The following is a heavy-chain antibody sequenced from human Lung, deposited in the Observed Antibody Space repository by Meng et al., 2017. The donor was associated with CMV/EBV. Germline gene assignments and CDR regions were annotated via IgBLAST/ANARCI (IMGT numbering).Heavy chain of an antibody. J-gene: IGHJ6*02. CDR1: GFTFSGYA. Sequence: GESLKISCAASGFTFSGYAMTWVRQAPGKGLEWVAAINNNGDNTYYADSVKGRFTISRDNSKNNLYLQMNSLRSEDTAKYYCAKEIICTGGSCYSSGFRFYYGLDVWXQGTTVTVSS. CDR3: AKEIICTGGSCYSSGFRFYYGLDV. CDR2: INNNGDNT. D-gene: IGHD2-15*01. V-gene: IGHV3-23*01.